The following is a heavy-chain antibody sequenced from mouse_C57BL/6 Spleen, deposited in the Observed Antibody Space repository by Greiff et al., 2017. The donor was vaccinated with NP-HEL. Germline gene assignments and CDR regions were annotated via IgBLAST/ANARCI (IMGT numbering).Heavy chain of an antibody. D-gene: IGHD1-1*01. J-gene: IGHJ2*01. CDR1: GYSITSGYY. Sequence: ESGPGLVKPSQSLSLTCSVTGYSITSGYYWNWIRQFPGNKLEWMGYISYDGSNNYNPSLKNRISITRDTSKNQFFLKLNSVTTEDTATYYCARANYYGSSSQFDYWGQGTTLTVSS. V-gene: IGHV3-6*01. CDR2: ISYDGSN. CDR3: ARANYYGSSSQFDY.